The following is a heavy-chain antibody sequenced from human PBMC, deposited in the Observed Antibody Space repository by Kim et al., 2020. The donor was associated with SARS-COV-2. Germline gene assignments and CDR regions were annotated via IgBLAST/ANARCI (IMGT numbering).Heavy chain of an antibody. Sequence: ASVKVSCKASGYTFTSYGISWVRQAPGQGLEWMGWISAYNGNTNYAQKLQGRVTMTTDTSTSTAYMELRSLRSDDTAVYYCARNYYDSSGYPIDNKSNAFDIWGQGTMVTVSS. V-gene: IGHV1-18*01. CDR1: GYTFTSYG. CDR3: ARNYYDSSGYPIDNKSNAFDI. J-gene: IGHJ3*02. CDR2: ISAYNGNT. D-gene: IGHD3-22*01.